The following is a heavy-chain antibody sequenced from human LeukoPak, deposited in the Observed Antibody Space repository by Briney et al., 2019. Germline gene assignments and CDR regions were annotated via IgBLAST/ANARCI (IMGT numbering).Heavy chain of an antibody. CDR2: IYYSGST. CDR1: GGSISSGDYY. CDR3: ARVPHVGHGYCSGGSCYDY. Sequence: SETLSLTCTVSGGSISSGDYYSSWIRQPPGKGLEWIGYIYYSGSTYYNPPLKSRVTISVDTSKNQFSLKLSSVTAADTAVYYCARVPHVGHGYCSGGSCYDYWGQGTLVTVSS. V-gene: IGHV4-30-4*01. J-gene: IGHJ4*02. D-gene: IGHD2-15*01.